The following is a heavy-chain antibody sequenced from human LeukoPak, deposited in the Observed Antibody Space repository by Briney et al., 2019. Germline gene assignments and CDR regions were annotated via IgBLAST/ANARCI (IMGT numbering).Heavy chain of an antibody. CDR1: GFTFSSYW. V-gene: IGHV3-7*01. CDR3: ASLAVTSPRSPFDY. Sequence: GSLRLSRAASGFTFSSYWMSWVRQAPGKGLEWVANIKQDGSEKYYVDSVKGRFTISRDNAKNSLYLQMNSLRAEDTAVYYCASLAVTSPRSPFDYWGQGTLVTVSS. D-gene: IGHD4-17*01. J-gene: IGHJ4*02. CDR2: IKQDGSEK.